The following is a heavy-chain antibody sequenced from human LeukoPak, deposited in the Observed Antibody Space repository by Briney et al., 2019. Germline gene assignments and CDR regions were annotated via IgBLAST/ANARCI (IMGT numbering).Heavy chain of an antibody. CDR3: APEGDGYILFDY. D-gene: IGHD5-24*01. CDR1: GFTFSSYG. V-gene: IGHV3-30*03. J-gene: IGHJ4*02. CDR2: ISYDGSNK. Sequence: PGGSLRLSCAAPGFTFSSYGMHWVRQAPGKGLEWVAVISYDGSNKYYADSVKGRFTISRDNSKSTLYLQMNRLRVEDTAVYYCAPEGDGYILFDYWGQGTLVTVSS.